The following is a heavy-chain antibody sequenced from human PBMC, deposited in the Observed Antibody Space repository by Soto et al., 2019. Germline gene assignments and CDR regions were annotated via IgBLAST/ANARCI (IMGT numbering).Heavy chain of an antibody. CDR2: IHTSGDT. V-gene: IGHV3-53*01. J-gene: IGHJ4*02. D-gene: IGHD2-8*01. CDR1: GFSVGGNH. Sequence: PGGSLRLSCAASGFSVGGNHLTWVRQAPGKGLEWVAVIHTSGDTYYADSVQGRFTISRDNFKNTVYLQMNSLRVGDTAMYFCARGVNDDSWGQGTLVTVSS. CDR3: ARGVNDDS.